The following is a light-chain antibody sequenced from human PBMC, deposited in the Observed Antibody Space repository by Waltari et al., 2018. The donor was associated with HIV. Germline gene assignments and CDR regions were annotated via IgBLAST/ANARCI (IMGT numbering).Light chain of an antibody. CDR2: DAS. V-gene: IGKV3D-20*01. J-gene: IGKJ1*01. CDR1: HSVSSSY. Sequence: EIVLTQSPATLSLSPGERATLSCGASHSVSSSYLAWYQQKRGLAPRLLIYDASSRATAIPDRFSGSGSGTDFTLTISRLEPEDFAVYYCQQYGSSPKTFGQGTKVEIK. CDR3: QQYGSSPKT.